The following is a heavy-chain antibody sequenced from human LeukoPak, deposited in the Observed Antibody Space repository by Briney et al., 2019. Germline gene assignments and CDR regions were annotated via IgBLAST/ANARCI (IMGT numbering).Heavy chain of an antibody. J-gene: IGHJ6*04. Sequence: GGSLRLSCAASGFTFSSYDMTWVRQAPGKGLEGVSYISSSGSTIYYADSVNGRFTISRDNAKNSLYLQMNSLRAEDTAVYYCAELGITMIGGVWGKGTTVTISS. D-gene: IGHD3-10*02. CDR1: GFTFSSYD. CDR3: AELGITMIGGV. V-gene: IGHV3-48*03. CDR2: ISSSGSTI.